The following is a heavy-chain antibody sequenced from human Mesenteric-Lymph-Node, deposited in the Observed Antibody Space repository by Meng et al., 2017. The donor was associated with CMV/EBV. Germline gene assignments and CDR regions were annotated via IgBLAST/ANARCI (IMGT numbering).Heavy chain of an antibody. J-gene: IGHJ4*02. CDR1: GGSFSGYY. D-gene: IGHD6-19*01. V-gene: IGHV4-34*01. CDR2: INHSGST. Sequence: GSLRLSCVVYGGSFSGYYWSWIRQPPGKGLEWIGEINHSGSTNYNPSLKSRVTISVDTSKNQFSLKLSSVTAADTAVYYCARAHSSGWTTVGYWGQGTLVTVSS. CDR3: ARAHSSGWTTVGY.